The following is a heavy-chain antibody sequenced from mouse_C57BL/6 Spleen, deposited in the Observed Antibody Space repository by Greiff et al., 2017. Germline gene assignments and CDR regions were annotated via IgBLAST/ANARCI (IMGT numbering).Heavy chain of an antibody. Sequence: QVQLHQSGAELVRPGTSVKMSCKASGYTFTNYWIGWAKQRPGHGLEWIGDIYPGGGYTNYNEKFKGKATLTADKSSSTAYMQFSSLTSEDSAIYYCAREGDGYYGWFAYWGQGTLVTVSA. J-gene: IGHJ3*01. D-gene: IGHD2-3*01. CDR1: GYTFTNYW. CDR2: IYPGGGYT. V-gene: IGHV1-63*01. CDR3: AREGDGYYGWFAY.